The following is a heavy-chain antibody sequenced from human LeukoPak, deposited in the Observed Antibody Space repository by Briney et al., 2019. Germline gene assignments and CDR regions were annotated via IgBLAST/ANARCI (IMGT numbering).Heavy chain of an antibody. CDR2: INHSGST. V-gene: IGHV4-34*01. CDR1: GGSISSYY. Sequence: SETLSLTCTVSGGSISSYYWSWIRQPPGKGLEWIGEINHSGSTNYNPSLKSRVTISVDTSKNQFSLKLSSVTAADTAVYYCARTVGYCSSTSCYSNWFDPWGQGTLVTVSS. J-gene: IGHJ5*02. D-gene: IGHD2-2*03. CDR3: ARTVGYCSSTSCYSNWFDP.